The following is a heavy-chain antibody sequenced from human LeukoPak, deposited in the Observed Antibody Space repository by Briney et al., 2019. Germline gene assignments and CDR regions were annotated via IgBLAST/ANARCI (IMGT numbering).Heavy chain of an antibody. J-gene: IGHJ5*02. CDR1: GGSISSSSYY. V-gene: IGHV4-39*07. CDR2: IYYSGST. D-gene: IGHD6-19*01. CDR3: ARGGKWLANYNWFDP. Sequence: PSETLSLTCTVSGGSISSSSYYWGWIRQPPGKGLEWIGSIYYSGSTYYNPSLKSRVTISVNTSKNQFSPKLSSVTAADTAVYYCARGGKWLANYNWFDPWGQGTLVTVSS.